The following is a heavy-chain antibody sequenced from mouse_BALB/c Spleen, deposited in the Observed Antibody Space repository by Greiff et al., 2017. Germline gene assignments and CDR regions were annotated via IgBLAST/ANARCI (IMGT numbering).Heavy chain of an antibody. J-gene: IGHJ4*01. V-gene: IGHV5-9-1*01. Sequence: EVMLVESGGGLVKPGGSLKLSCAASGFTFSSYAMSWVRQTPEKRLEWVATISSGGSYTYYPDSVKGRFTISRDNAKNTLYLQMGSLRSEDTAMYYCAREGTRAMDYWGQGTSVTVSS. D-gene: IGHD3-1*01. CDR1: GFTFSSYA. CDR3: AREGTRAMDY. CDR2: ISSGGSYT.